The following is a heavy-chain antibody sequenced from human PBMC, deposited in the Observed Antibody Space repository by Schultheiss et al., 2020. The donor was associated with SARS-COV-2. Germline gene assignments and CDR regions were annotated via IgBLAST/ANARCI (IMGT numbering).Heavy chain of an antibody. CDR2: FPENGES. J-gene: IGHJ3*02. CDR3: ALQRGGKDAFDI. CDR1: GGTFSSYA. V-gene: IGHV1-69*10. D-gene: IGHD3-16*01. Sequence: SVKVSCKASGGTFSSYAISWVRQAPGQGLEWMGGFPENGESINAHHFEGRVTMTEDTSTDTAYMELSSLRSEDTAVYYCALQRGGKDAFDIWGQGTMVTVSS.